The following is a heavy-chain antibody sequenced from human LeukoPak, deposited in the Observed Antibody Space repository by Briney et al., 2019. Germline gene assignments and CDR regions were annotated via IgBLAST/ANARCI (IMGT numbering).Heavy chain of an antibody. D-gene: IGHD3-22*01. Sequence: GGSLRLSCAASGFTFSTYSMTWVRQAPGKGLEWVSSLSSTGIYIYYADSVKGRFTISRDNAKNSLYLQMNSLRAEDTAVYYCARLYNYDSSGYPIMDVWGQGTTVTVSS. CDR3: ARLYNYDSSGYPIMDV. CDR2: LSSTGIYI. V-gene: IGHV3-21*01. CDR1: GFTFSTYS. J-gene: IGHJ6*02.